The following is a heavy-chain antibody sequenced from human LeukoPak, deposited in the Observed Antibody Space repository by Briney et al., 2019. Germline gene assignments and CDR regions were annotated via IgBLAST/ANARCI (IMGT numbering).Heavy chain of an antibody. Sequence: PSETLSLTCTVSGGSISSYYWTWIRQPPGKRLEWIGYVYYSGSTNYNPSLKSRVTISVDTSKNQFSLKLISVTAADTAVYYCARVVPAGSYGMDVWGQGTTVTVSS. V-gene: IGHV4-59*01. D-gene: IGHD6-25*01. CDR3: ARVVPAGSYGMDV. CDR1: GGSISSYY. CDR2: VYYSGST. J-gene: IGHJ6*02.